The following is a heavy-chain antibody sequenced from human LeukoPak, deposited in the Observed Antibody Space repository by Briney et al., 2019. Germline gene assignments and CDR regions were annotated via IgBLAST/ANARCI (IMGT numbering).Heavy chain of an antibody. Sequence: GGSLRLSCAASGFTFSSYWMHWVRQAPGKGLVWVSRTNSDGSNTDYADSVKGRFTISRDNAKNTLYLQMNSLRAEDTAVYYCARVGITMIRTDAFDIWGQGTMVTVSS. V-gene: IGHV3-74*01. D-gene: IGHD3-10*01. CDR2: TNSDGSNT. CDR3: ARVGITMIRTDAFDI. J-gene: IGHJ3*02. CDR1: GFTFSSYW.